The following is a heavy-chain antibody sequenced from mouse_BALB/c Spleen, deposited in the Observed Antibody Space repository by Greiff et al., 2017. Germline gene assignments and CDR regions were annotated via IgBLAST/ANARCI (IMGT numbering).Heavy chain of an antibody. CDR3: ARREVRLYFDY. CDR2: INPYNDGT. Sequence: EVQLQESGPELVKPGASVKMSCKASGYTFTSYVMHWVKQKPGQGLEWIGYINPYNDGTKYNEKFKGKATLTSDKSSSTAYMELSSLTSEDSAVYYCARREVRLYFDYWGQGTTLTVSS. J-gene: IGHJ2*01. V-gene: IGHV1-14*01. CDR1: GYTFTSYV. D-gene: IGHD2-14*01.